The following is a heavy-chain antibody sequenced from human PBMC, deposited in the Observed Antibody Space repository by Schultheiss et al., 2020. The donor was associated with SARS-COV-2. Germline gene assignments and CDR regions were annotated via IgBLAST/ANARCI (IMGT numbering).Heavy chain of an antibody. V-gene: IGHV4-59*01. Sequence: SQTLSLTCTVSGGSISSYYWSWIRQPPGKGLEWIGYIHYTGSTTYNPSLKSRVTISVDTSMNRFSLRLTSVTAADTAVYYCAKFPLGNSYSGSSNFWLDPWGQGTLVTVSS. J-gene: IGHJ5*02. D-gene: IGHD6-6*01. CDR3: AKFPLGNSYSGSSNFWLDP. CDR1: GGSISSYY. CDR2: IHYTGST.